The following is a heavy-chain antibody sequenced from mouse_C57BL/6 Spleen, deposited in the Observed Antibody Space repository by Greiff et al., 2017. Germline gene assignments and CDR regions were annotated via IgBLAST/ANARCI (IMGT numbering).Heavy chain of an antibody. CDR2: IWSGGST. V-gene: IGHV2-2*01. J-gene: IGHJ1*03. D-gene: IGHD2-4*01. CDR3: ARKYDYGNWYFDV. CDR1: GFSLTSYG. Sequence: QVQLQQSGPGLVQPSQSLSITCTVSGFSLTSYGVHWVRQSPGKGLEWLGVIWSGGSTDYNAAFISRLSISKDNSKSQVFFKMNSLQADDTAIYYCARKYDYGNWYFDVWGTGTTVTVSS.